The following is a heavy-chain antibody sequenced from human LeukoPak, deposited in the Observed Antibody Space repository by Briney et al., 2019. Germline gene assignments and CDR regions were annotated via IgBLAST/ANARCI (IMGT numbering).Heavy chain of an antibody. CDR3: ARDPLFCSGGSCYLAYFDY. CDR2: ISSSSSDI. J-gene: IGHJ4*02. CDR1: GFTFSNYG. V-gene: IGHV3-21*01. D-gene: IGHD2-15*01. Sequence: GGSLRLSCAASGFTFSNYGLTWVRQAPGKGLEWVSSISSSSSDIYYADSVKGRFTVSRDNAKNSLYLQMNSLRAEDTAVYYCARDPLFCSGGSCYLAYFDYWGQGTLVTVSS.